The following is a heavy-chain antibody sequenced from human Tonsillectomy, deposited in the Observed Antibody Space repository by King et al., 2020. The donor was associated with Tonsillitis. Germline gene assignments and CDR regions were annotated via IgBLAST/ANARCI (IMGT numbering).Heavy chain of an antibody. J-gene: IGHJ4*02. CDR3: AKGVWAAAPFAY. V-gene: IGHV3-30*18. CDR1: GFTFSNYG. Sequence: QVQLVESGGGVVQPGRSLRLSCAASGFTFSNYGMHWVRQAPGKGLEWVAVISYDGSNKYYADSVKGRFTISRDNSKNTLYLQMNSLRAEDTAVYYCAKGVWAAAPFAYWGQGTLVTVSS. D-gene: IGHD6-25*01. CDR2: ISYDGSNK.